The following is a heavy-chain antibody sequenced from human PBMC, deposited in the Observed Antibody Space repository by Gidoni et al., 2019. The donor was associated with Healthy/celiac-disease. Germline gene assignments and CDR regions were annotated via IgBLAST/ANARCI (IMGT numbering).Heavy chain of an antibody. Sequence: QVQLVQSGAAVNKPGASVKVSCKASGYTFTSYGISWVRQAPGQGLEWIGWISAYNGNTSYAQKLQGRVAMTTDTSTSTAYMELRSLRSDDTAVYYCARSKQWRDFDYWGQRTLVTVSS. D-gene: IGHD6-19*01. J-gene: IGHJ4*02. V-gene: IGHV1-18*01. CDR1: GYTFTSYG. CDR2: ISAYNGNT. CDR3: ARSKQWRDFDY.